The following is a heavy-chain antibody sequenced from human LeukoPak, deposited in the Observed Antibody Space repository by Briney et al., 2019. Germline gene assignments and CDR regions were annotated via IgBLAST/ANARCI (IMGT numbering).Heavy chain of an antibody. CDR3: ARDQAWVIAAAGTSYYYGMDV. Sequence: GGSLRLSCAGSGFTFRSYAMSWVRQSPVKGLEWVSAISDSGDGTYYADSVKARFTISRDNSKNTLYLQMNSLRAEDTAVYYCARDQAWVIAAAGTSYYYGMDVWGQGTTVTVSS. CDR2: ISDSGDGT. D-gene: IGHD6-13*01. CDR1: GFTFRSYA. V-gene: IGHV3-23*01. J-gene: IGHJ6*02.